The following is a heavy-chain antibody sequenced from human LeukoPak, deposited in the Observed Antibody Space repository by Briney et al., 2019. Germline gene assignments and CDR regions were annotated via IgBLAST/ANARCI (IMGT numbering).Heavy chain of an antibody. J-gene: IGHJ4*02. CDR3: ARGKMNGDDFDY. D-gene: IGHD4-17*01. Sequence: ASVKVSCKASGYTFTGYYMHWVRQAPGQGLEWMGWINPNSGTNYAQKFQGRVTMTRDTSITTAHMELSSLRSDDTAVYYCARGKMNGDDFDYWGQGTLVTVAS. CDR1: GYTFTGYY. CDR2: INPNSGT. V-gene: IGHV1-2*02.